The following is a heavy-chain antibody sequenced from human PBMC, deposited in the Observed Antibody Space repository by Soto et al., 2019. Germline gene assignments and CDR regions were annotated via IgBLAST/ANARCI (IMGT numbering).Heavy chain of an antibody. D-gene: IGHD3-16*02. V-gene: IGHV4-31*03. J-gene: IGHJ4*02. CDR2: IYYSGIT. CDR1: GDSINNAAYY. Sequence: QVQLQESGPGLVKPSQTLSLTCTVSGDSINNAAYYWSWIRQHPARGLECIVYIYYSGITYYSPSFKSRLSMSVDTSENQFSLELTSVTAADTAVYYCARFSAELSFLNWGQGTLVTVSS. CDR3: ARFSAELSFLN.